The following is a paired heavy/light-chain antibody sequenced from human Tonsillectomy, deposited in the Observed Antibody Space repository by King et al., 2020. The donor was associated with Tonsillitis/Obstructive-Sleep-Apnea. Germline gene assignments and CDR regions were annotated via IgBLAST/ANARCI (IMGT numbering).Heavy chain of an antibody. D-gene: IGHD3-3*01. Sequence: QVQLVESGGGVVQPGRSLRLSCAASGFTLSIYAMHWVRQAPGKGLEWVAVISYDGSSKYYADSVKGRFTISRDNSKNTLYLQMNSLRADDTAVYYCVRDFSSDPTYDPRSNYYYMDVWGKGTTVTVSS. V-gene: IGHV3-30*04. J-gene: IGHJ6*03. CDR1: GFTLSIYA. CDR2: ISYDGSSK. CDR3: VRDFSSDPTYDPRSNYYYMDV.
Light chain of an antibody. CDR2: YDS. Sequence: SYVLTQPPSVSVAPGKTARITCGGNNIGSKSVHWYQQKPGQAPVLVIYYDSDRPSGIPERFSGSNSGNTATLTISRVEAGDEADYYCQVWDNNSDLLYVFGTGTKVTVL. J-gene: IGLJ1*01. V-gene: IGLV3-21*01. CDR3: QVWDNNSDLLYV. CDR1: NIGSKS.